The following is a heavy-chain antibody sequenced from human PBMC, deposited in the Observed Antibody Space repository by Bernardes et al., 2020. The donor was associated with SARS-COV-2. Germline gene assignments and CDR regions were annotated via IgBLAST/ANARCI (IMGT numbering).Heavy chain of an antibody. CDR2: IWYDGRNK. CDR1: GFTFSSSG. J-gene: IGHJ6*02. D-gene: IGHD3-3*01. Sequence: GGSLRLSCAASGFTFSSSGMHWVRQAPGKGLEWVAVIWYDGRNKYYADSVKGRFTISRDNSKNTLYLQMNSLRAEDTAVYYCARHPDFTISAYGMDVWGQGTTVTVSS. CDR3: ARHPDFTISAYGMDV. V-gene: IGHV3-33*01.